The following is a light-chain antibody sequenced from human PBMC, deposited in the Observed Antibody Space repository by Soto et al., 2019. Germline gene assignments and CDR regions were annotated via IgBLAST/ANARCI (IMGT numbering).Light chain of an antibody. Sequence: EIVMTQSPATLSVSPGARATLSCSASQSVSSNLAWYQQKPGQAPRLLIYGASTRATGIPAMFSGSGSGTEFTLTISSQQSEDFAVYYCQQYNNWPYTFGKGTKLEIK. CDR3: QQYNNWPYT. CDR2: GAS. V-gene: IGKV3-15*01. CDR1: QSVSSN. J-gene: IGKJ2*01.